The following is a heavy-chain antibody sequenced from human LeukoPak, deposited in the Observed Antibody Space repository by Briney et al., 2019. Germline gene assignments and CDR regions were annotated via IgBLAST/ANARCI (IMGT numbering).Heavy chain of an antibody. CDR2: IYYSGST. CDR3: ASVFITIFGVVMGYFDY. J-gene: IGHJ4*02. CDR1: GGSISSSSYY. D-gene: IGHD3-3*01. V-gene: IGHV4-39*01. Sequence: SETLSLTCTVSGGSISSSSYYWGWIRQPPGKGLEWIGSIYYSGSTYYNPSLKSRVTISVDTSKNQFSLKLSSVTAADTAVYYCASVFITIFGVVMGYFDYWGQGTLVTVSS.